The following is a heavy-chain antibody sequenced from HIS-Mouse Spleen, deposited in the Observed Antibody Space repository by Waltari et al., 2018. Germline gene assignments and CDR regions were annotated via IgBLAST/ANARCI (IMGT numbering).Heavy chain of an antibody. V-gene: IGHV3-23*01. J-gene: IGHJ3*02. D-gene: IGHD3-22*01. CDR1: GFTFSSYA. Sequence: EVQLLESGGGLVQPGGSLRLSCAASGFTFSSYAMSWVRQAPGKGLEWVSAISGSGGSTYDADTVKGRVTISRENSKNTLYLQMNSLRAEDTAVYYCAKDSFLDPNYYDSSGYMGSAFDIWGQGTMVTVSS. CDR2: ISGSGGST. CDR3: AKDSFLDPNYYDSSGYMGSAFDI.